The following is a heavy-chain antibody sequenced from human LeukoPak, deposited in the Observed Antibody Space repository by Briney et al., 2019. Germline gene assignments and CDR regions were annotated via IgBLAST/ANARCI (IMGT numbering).Heavy chain of an antibody. V-gene: IGHV3-33*05. CDR2: ISYDGSNK. Sequence: GGSLRLSCAASGFTFSSYGMHWVRQAPGKGLEWVAVISYDGSNKYYADSVKGRFTISRDNSKNTLYLQMNSLRAEDTAVYYCATGAGPFIAVAGSFDYWGQGTLVTVSS. J-gene: IGHJ4*02. CDR3: ATGAGPFIAVAGSFDY. CDR1: GFTFSSYG. D-gene: IGHD6-19*01.